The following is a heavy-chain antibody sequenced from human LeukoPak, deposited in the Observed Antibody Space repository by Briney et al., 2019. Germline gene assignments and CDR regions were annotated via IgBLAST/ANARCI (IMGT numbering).Heavy chain of an antibody. CDR2: IYYSGST. CDR1: GGSISSGGYY. CDR3: AGAREIGVSANIYYFDY. J-gene: IGHJ4*02. Sequence: NPSQTLSLTCTVSGGSISSGGYYWNWIRQHPGKGLEWIGFIYYSGSTYHNPSLKSRVSISVDTSKTQFSLKLSSVTAADTAVYYWAGAREIGVSANIYYFDYWGQGMLVTVSS. V-gene: IGHV4-31*03. D-gene: IGHD1-26*01.